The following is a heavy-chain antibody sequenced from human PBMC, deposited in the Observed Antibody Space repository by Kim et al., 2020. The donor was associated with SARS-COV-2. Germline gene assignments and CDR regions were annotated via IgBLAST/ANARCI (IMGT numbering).Heavy chain of an antibody. CDR2: SNAGSGNT. Sequence: ASVKVSCKASGYTFTTYALHWVRQAPGQRLEWMGWSNAGSGNTYYSQNFQGRVTITRDTSATTAYMELSNLRSEDTAVYYCARGGESNSARYYFDYWAREPWSPSPQ. V-gene: IGHV1-3*01. D-gene: IGHD3-10*01. CDR3: ARGGESNSARYYFDY. CDR1: GYTFTTYA. J-gene: IGHJ4*02.